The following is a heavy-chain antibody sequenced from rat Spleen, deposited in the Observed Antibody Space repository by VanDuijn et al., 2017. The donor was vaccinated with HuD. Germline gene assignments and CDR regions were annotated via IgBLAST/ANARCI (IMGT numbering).Heavy chain of an antibody. J-gene: IGHJ2*01. CDR1: GFTFSNYG. CDR2: ISPSGGST. D-gene: IGHD1-8*01. Sequence: EVQLVESGGGLVQPGRSLKLSCAASGFTFSNYGMHWIRQAPTKGLEWVASISPSGGSTYYRDSVKGRFTISRDNAKSTLYLQMNSLRSEDTATYYCTRGARYTGAALDYWGQGVMVTVSS. V-gene: IGHV5-19*01. CDR3: TRGARYTGAALDY.